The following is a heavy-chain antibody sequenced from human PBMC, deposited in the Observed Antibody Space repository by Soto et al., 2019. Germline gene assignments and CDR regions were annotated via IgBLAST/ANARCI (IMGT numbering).Heavy chain of an antibody. D-gene: IGHD4-17*01. CDR3: ARAPDYGDYGGAFDI. V-gene: IGHV3-7*03. CDR1: GFTFSSYW. Sequence: PGGSLRLSCAASGFTFSSYWMSWVRQAPGKGLEWVANIKQDGSEKYYVDSVKGRFTISRDNAKNSLYLQMNSLRAEDTAVYYCARAPDYGDYGGAFDIWGQGTMVTVSS. CDR2: IKQDGSEK. J-gene: IGHJ3*02.